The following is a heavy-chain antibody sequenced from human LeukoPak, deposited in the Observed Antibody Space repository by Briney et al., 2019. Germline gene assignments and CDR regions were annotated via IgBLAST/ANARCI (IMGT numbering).Heavy chain of an antibody. CDR2: ISSSSSYI. D-gene: IGHD3-22*01. CDR1: GFTFSSYS. V-gene: IGHV3-21*01. J-gene: IGHJ4*02. Sequence: GGSLRLSCAASGFTFSSYSMNWVRQAPGKGLEWVSSISSSSSYIYYADSVKGRFTISRDNAKNSLYLQMNSLRAEDTAVYYCARDTYYYDSSGYPEGDYWGQGTLVTVSS. CDR3: ARDTYYYDSSGYPEGDY.